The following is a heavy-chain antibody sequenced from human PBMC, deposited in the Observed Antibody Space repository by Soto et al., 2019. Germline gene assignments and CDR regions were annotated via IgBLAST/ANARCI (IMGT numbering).Heavy chain of an antibody. CDR3: ARTQYYDFWSGYYFDY. CDR2: IYYSGST. V-gene: IGHV4-39*01. Sequence: QLQLQESGPGLVKPSETLSLTCTVSGGSISSSSYYWGWIRQPPGKGLEWIGSIYYSGSTYYNPSLKSRVTISVDTSKNQFSLKLSSVTAADTAVYYCARTQYYDFWSGYYFDYWGQGTLVTVSS. D-gene: IGHD3-3*01. CDR1: GGSISSSSYY. J-gene: IGHJ4*02.